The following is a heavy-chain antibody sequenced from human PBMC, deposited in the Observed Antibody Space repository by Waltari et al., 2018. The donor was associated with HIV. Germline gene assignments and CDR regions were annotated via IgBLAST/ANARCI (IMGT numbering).Heavy chain of an antibody. J-gene: IGHJ5*02. V-gene: IGHV2-70*01. CDR3: ARGAHSLGYCSGGSCHPADGWFDP. D-gene: IGHD2-15*01. Sequence: QVTLRESGPALVKPTQTLTLTCTFSGFSLSTSGMCVSWLRQPPGQALEWLALIDWDDDKYYSTSLKTRLTISKDTSKNQVVLTMTNMDPVDTATYYCARGAHSLGYCSGGSCHPADGWFDPWGQGTLVTVSS. CDR2: IDWDDDK. CDR1: GFSLSTSGMC.